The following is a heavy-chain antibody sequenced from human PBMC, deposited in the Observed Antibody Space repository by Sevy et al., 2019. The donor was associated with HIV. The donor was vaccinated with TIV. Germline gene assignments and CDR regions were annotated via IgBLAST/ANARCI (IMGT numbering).Heavy chain of an antibody. CDR3: AKDLQKYCSSVVGQYYGMDV. V-gene: IGHV3-23*01. CDR1: GFTFSSYA. CDR2: ISGSGGST. J-gene: IGHJ6*02. D-gene: IGHD6-6*01. Sequence: GGSLRLSCAASGFTFSSYAMSWVRQAPGKGLEWVSAISGSGGSTYYADSVKGRFTISRDNSKNTLYLQMNSLRAEDTAVYYCAKDLQKYCSSVVGQYYGMDVWGQGTTVTVSS.